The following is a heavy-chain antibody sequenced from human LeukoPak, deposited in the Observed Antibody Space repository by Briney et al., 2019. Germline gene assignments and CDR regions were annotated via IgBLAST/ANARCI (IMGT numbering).Heavy chain of an antibody. CDR2: ISSSSSYI. V-gene: IGHV3-21*01. J-gene: IGHJ4*02. Sequence: GGSLRLSCAASGFTFSSYSMNWVRQAPGKGLEWVSSISSSSSYIYYADSVKGRFTISRDNAKNSLYLQMNSLRAEDTAVYYCARDGHVWGSCRSNKYYFDYWGQGTLVTVSS. CDR1: GFTFSSYS. D-gene: IGHD3-16*02. CDR3: ARDGHVWGSCRSNKYYFDY.